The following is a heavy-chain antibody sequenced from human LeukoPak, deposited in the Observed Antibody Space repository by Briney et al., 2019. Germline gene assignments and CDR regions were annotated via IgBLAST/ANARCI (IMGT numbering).Heavy chain of an antibody. CDR2: IIPIFGTA. V-gene: IGHV1-69*13. Sequence: GASVKVSCKASGGTFSSYAISWVRQAPGQGLEWMGGIIPIFGTANYAQKFQGRVTITADESTSTAYMELSSLRSEDTAVYYCARAQDCSSTSCPPYDYYYYMDVWGKGTTVTVSS. CDR1: GGTFSSYA. D-gene: IGHD2-2*01. J-gene: IGHJ6*03. CDR3: ARAQDCSSTSCPPYDYYYYMDV.